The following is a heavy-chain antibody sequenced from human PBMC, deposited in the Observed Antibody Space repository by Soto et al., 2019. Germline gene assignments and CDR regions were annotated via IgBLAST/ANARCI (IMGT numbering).Heavy chain of an antibody. V-gene: IGHV1-18*01. CDR3: ARDRGVTTSYFNTTDC. Sequence: ASVKVSCKAAGYTFTTYGISWVRQAPGQGLEWMGWISVYNGKTNYAQKLQGRVTMTTDTSTTTAYMELRSLRSDDTAVYYCARDRGVTTSYFNTTDCWGQGTLVTVSS. CDR2: ISVYNGKT. J-gene: IGHJ4*02. D-gene: IGHD3-9*01. CDR1: GYTFTTYG.